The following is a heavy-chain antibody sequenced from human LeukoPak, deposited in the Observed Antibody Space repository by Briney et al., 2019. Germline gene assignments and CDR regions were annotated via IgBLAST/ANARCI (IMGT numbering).Heavy chain of an antibody. V-gene: IGHV3-7*01. CDR3: AREVSGWYYFDY. CDR1: GFTFSSCA. CDR2: IKQDGSEK. Sequence: GGSLRLSCTASGFTFSSCAMSWVRQAPGKGLEWVANIKQDGSEKYYVDSVKGRFTISRDNAKNSLYLQMNSLRAEDTAVYYCAREVSGWYYFDYWGQGTLVTVSS. D-gene: IGHD6-19*01. J-gene: IGHJ4*02.